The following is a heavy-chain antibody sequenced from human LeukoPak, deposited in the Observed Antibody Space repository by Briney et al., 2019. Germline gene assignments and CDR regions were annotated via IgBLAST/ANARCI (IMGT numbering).Heavy chain of an antibody. V-gene: IGHV3-48*03. CDR3: ARGTASTFYGSGSYLYGMDV. CDR2: ISSSGSTI. Sequence: GGSLRLSCAASGFTFSSYEMNWVRQAPGKGLEWVSYISSSGSTIYYADSVKGRFTISRDNAKNSLYLQMNSLRAEDTAVYYCARGTASTFYGSGSYLYGMDVWGKGTTVIVSS. J-gene: IGHJ6*04. D-gene: IGHD3-10*01. CDR1: GFTFSSYE.